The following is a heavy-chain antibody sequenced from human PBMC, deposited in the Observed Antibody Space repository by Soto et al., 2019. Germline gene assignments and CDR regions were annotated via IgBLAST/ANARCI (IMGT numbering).Heavy chain of an antibody. CDR1: GYTHTFNTYA. Sequence: EVQLLESGGGLVQPGGSLRLSCAGSGYTHTFNTYAMSWVRQAPGKGLEWVAGISPTGGSTYYADSVKGRFTISRDNSKDTLFLQMSSLRVEDAAVYFCAKVKRSIVPSIGGGFDSWGPGTLVTVSS. CDR3: AKVKRSIVPSIGGGFDS. V-gene: IGHV3-23*01. D-gene: IGHD5-12*01. J-gene: IGHJ4*02. CDR2: ISPTGGST.